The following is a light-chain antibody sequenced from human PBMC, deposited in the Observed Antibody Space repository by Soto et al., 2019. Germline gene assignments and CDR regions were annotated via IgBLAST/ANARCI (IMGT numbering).Light chain of an antibody. J-gene: IGKJ1*01. CDR3: MQALQTPA. Sequence: DIVMTQSPLSLPVTPGEPASISCRSSQSLQHSNGYNYLDWYVQKPGQSPRILIYLASNRASGVPERFSGSGSGTDFTLKISRVEAEDVGVYYCMQALQTPAFGQGTKVEIK. CDR2: LAS. CDR1: QSLQHSNGYNY. V-gene: IGKV2-28*01.